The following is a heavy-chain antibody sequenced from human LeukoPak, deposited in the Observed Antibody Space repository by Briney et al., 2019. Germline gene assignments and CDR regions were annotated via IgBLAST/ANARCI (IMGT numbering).Heavy chain of an antibody. D-gene: IGHD3-22*01. Sequence: GGSLRLSCAASGFTFSSYSMNWVRQAPGKGLEWVSSISSSSSYIYYADSVKGRFTISRDNAKNSLYLQVNSLRAEDTAVYYCARDHDYYYSSGNFDYGGKGSLVTVSS. CDR2: ISSSSSYI. J-gene: IGHJ4*02. CDR1: GFTFSSYS. CDR3: ARDHDYYYSSGNFDY. V-gene: IGHV3-21*01.